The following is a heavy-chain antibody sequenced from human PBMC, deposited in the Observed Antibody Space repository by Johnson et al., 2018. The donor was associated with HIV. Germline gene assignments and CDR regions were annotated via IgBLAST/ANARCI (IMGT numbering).Heavy chain of an antibody. D-gene: IGHD1-1*01. CDR1: GFTFSSYG. J-gene: IGHJ3*02. CDR2: IRYDGSNK. CDR3: TTGQLERRSPNDAFDI. V-gene: IGHV3-30*02. Sequence: QVQLVESGGGVVQPGGSLRLSCAASGFTFSSYGMHWVRQAPGKGLEWVAFIRYDGSNKYYADSVKGRFTISRDNSKNTVYLQMNSLKTEDTAVYYCTTGQLERRSPNDAFDIWGQGTMVTVSS.